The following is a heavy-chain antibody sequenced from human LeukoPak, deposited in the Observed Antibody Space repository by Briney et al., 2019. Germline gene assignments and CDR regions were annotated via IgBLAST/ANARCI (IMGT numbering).Heavy chain of an antibody. Sequence: PSETLSLTCTVSGGSISSYYWSWIRQPAGKGLEWIGRIYTSGSTDYNPSLKSRVTMSVDTSKNQFSLKLSSVTAADTAVYYCARDRYHAVTTVGWFDPGAREPWSPPPQ. CDR1: GGSISSYY. J-gene: IGHJ5*02. CDR3: ARDRYHAVTTVGWFDP. D-gene: IGHD4-17*01. CDR2: IYTSGST. V-gene: IGHV4-4*07.